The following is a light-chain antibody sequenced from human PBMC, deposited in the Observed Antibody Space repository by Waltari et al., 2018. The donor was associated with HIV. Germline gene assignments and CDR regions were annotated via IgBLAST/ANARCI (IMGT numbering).Light chain of an antibody. Sequence: IVMTQSPATLSVSPGERVTLSCRASQSVRVNLAWYQRKPGQAPRHLIHGASTRATGTPARFSGSGYGTEFTLNISSLQSEDFAVHYCQQNNNWAQLTFGQGTRLEIK. V-gene: IGKV3-15*01. CDR3: QQNNNWAQLT. CDR2: GAS. CDR1: QSVRVN. J-gene: IGKJ5*01.